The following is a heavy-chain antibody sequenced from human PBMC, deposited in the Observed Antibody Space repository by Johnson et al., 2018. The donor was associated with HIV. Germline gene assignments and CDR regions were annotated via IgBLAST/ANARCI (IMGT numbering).Heavy chain of an antibody. J-gene: IGHJ3*02. V-gene: IGHV3-30*02. D-gene: IGHD6-19*01. CDR1: GFTLSSYG. CDR2: IQYDATNR. CDR3: AKDFGSGWADAFDI. Sequence: HVQLVESGGGVVQSGGSLRLSCAASGFTLSSYGIHWVRQAPGKGLEWVAFIQYDATNRYYVDSVKGRFTISRDNSKNTVYLQMNSLRTEDSALYYCAKDFGSGWADAFDIWGQGTGVTISS.